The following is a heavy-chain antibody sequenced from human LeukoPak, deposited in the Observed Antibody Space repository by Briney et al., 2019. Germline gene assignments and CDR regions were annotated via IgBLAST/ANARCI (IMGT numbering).Heavy chain of an antibody. D-gene: IGHD3-22*01. CDR2: IYYSGST. CDR3: ARSTYYYDSSGYYSLYYFDY. V-gene: IGHV4-30-4*01. Sequence: SQTLSLTCTVSGCSISSGDYYWSWIRQPPGKGLEWIGYIYYSGSTYYNPSLKSRVTISVDTSKNQFSLKLSSVTAADTAVYYCARSTYYYDSSGYYSLYYFDYWGQGTLVTVSS. CDR1: GCSISSGDYY. J-gene: IGHJ4*02.